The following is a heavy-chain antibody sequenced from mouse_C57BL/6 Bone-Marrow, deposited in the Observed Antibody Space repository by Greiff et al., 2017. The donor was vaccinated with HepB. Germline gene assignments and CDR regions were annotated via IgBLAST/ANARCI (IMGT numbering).Heavy chain of an antibody. CDR1: GFTFSDYY. Sequence: DVMLVESGGGLVQPGGSLKLSCAASGFTFSDYYMYWVRQTPEKRLEWVAYISNGGGSTYYPDTVKGRFTISRDNAKNTLYLQMSRLKSEDTAMYYCARQKTGAAFAYWGQGTLVTVSA. CDR2: ISNGGGST. V-gene: IGHV5-12*01. J-gene: IGHJ3*01. CDR3: ARQKTGAAFAY.